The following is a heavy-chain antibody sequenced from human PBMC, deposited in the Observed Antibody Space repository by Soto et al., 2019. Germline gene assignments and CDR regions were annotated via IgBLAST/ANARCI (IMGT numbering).Heavy chain of an antibody. CDR2: ISTSKGNT. V-gene: IGHV1-18*01. CDR1: GYTFTSYG. J-gene: IGHJ4*02. CDR3: AHRSPACDY. Sequence: QVQLVQYGPEVKKPGASVKVSCKTSGYTFTSYGIIWVRQAPGQGLEWMGWISTSKGNTNYAQKFQGRVTMTTDTPTSAAYMDLRSLRSDDTAVYYCAHRSPACDYWGQGTLVTFSS.